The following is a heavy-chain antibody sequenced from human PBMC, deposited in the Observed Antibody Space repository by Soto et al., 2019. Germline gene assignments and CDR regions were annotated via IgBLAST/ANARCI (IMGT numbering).Heavy chain of an antibody. D-gene: IGHD3-3*01. Sequence: DTLSLTCVVYGGSFSGYYWSWIRQPPGKGLEWIGEINHSGITNYNPSLKSRVTISVDTSXXXFXXXXXPVTAXXTAXYYCGGSGHDFWSGYYRGWFDPWGQGTLVTVSS. V-gene: IGHV4-34*01. J-gene: IGHJ5*02. CDR2: INHSGIT. CDR1: GGSFSGYY. CDR3: GGSGHDFWSGYYRGWFDP.